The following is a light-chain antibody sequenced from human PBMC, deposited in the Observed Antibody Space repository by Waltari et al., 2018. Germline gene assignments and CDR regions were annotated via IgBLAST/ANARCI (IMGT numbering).Light chain of an antibody. CDR1: STVAGSYNH. CDR3: CSYAGSSTPWV. CDR2: EVS. V-gene: IGLV2-23*02. J-gene: IGLJ3*02. Sequence: QSALTQPASVSGCPGQSINIPCTGTSTVAGSYNHVFWYQQHPGKAPKLMIYEVSKRPSGVSNRFSGSKSGNTASLTISGLQAEDEADYYCCSYAGSSTPWVFGGGTKLTVL.